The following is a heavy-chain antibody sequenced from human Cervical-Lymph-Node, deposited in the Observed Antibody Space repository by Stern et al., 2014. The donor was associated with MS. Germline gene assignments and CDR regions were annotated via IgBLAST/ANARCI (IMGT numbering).Heavy chain of an antibody. CDR3: AIVHSGSFVFDI. V-gene: IGHV3-30*04. CDR2: ISHDGSDN. D-gene: IGHD1-26*01. Sequence: VQLVESGGGLVQPGRSLRLSCKGSGFTFSIYTMHWVRQAPGRGLEWVALISHDGSDNYYADSVKGRFTISRDNSENTLYLQRNSLRPDDAAVYYCAIVHSGSFVFDIWGPGTMVTVSS. J-gene: IGHJ3*02. CDR1: GFTFSIYT.